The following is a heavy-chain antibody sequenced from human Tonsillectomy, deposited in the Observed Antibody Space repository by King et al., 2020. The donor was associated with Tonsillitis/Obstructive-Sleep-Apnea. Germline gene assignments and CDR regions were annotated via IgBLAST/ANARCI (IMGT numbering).Heavy chain of an antibody. CDR2: IDPSDSYT. Sequence: VQLVESGAEVKKPGESLRISCKGSGYSFTSYWISWVRQMPGKGLEWMGRIDPSDSYTNYSPSFQGHVTISADKSISTAYLQWSSLKASDTAMYYCAGHVSESSSSDFDNCGQGTLVTVSP. CDR3: AGHVSESSSSDFDN. D-gene: IGHD6-6*01. V-gene: IGHV5-10-1*01. CDR1: GYSFTSYW. J-gene: IGHJ4*02.